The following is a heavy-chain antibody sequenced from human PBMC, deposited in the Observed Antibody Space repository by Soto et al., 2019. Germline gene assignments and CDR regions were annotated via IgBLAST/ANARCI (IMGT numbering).Heavy chain of an antibody. D-gene: IGHD2-2*01. V-gene: IGHV3-23*01. CDR2: ISGSGAST. CDR1: GHTFHNYA. J-gene: IGHJ4*02. CDR3: AKVSRGIGVVPAALN. Sequence: EVQLLESGGGLEQPGGSLRLSCVGSGHTFHNYAMTWVRQAPGKGLEWVSGISGSGASTYYADSVRGRFTISRDDSKNTLYLQMNGRRAEDTAVYYCAKVSRGIGVVPAALNWGQGTLVTVSS.